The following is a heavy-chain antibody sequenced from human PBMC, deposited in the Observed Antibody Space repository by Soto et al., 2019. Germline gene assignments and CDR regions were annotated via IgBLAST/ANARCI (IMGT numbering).Heavy chain of an antibody. V-gene: IGHV4-59*08. D-gene: IGHD6-6*01. J-gene: IGHJ5*02. Sequence: SETLSLTCTVSGGSISNYYWSWIRQPPGKGLERIGYIFHIGNTNYNPSLKSRVTISVDTSKNQFSLMLSSLTAADTAVYYCARHRIEAGDTNYFDPWGQGTLVTVSS. CDR1: GGSISNYY. CDR2: IFHIGNT. CDR3: ARHRIEAGDTNYFDP.